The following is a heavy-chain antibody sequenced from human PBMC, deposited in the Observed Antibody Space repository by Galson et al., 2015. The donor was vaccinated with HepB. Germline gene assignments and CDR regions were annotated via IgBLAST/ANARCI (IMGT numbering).Heavy chain of an antibody. V-gene: IGHV3-30-3*01. CDR3: ARDFPYFDY. Sequence: LRLSCAASGFTFNTYAMHWVRPAPGTGLAWVAVISYDGSNKYCADSVKGRFTISRDNSKKTLFLQMNSLRAEDTAVYYCARDFPYFDYWGQGNPGHRLL. J-gene: IGHJ4*02. CDR1: GFTFNTYA. CDR2: ISYDGSNK.